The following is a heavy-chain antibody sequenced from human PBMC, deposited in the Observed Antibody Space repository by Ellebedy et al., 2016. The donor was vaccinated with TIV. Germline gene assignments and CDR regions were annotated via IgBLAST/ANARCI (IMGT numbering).Heavy chain of an antibody. CDR2: IYYSGST. V-gene: IGHV4-39*01. CDR3: ARHLHSSSSSPLDF. CDR1: GGFISSSSYY. J-gene: IGHJ4*02. Sequence: MPGGSLRLSCIVSGGFISSSSYYWGWIRQPPGKGLEWIGRIYYSGSTYYTPSLKSRVTISVYTSRNQFSLKLSSVTAADTAVYYCARHLHSSSSSPLDFWGQGTLVTVSS. D-gene: IGHD6-6*01.